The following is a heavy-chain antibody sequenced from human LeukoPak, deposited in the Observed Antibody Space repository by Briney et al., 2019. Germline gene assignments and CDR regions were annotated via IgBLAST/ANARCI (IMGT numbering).Heavy chain of an antibody. J-gene: IGHJ4*02. CDR1: GFIFSSSA. D-gene: IGHD2-21*02. CDR3: AKRQFQAYCGGDCYPGRSYYFDY. V-gene: IGHV3-23*01. CDR2: ISGGGGST. Sequence: GGSLRLSCAASGFIFSSSAMSWVRQAPGKGLEWVSSISGGGGSTYYADSVKGRFTISRDNSKNTLYLQMNSLRAEDTAVYYCAKRQFQAYCGGDCYPGRSYYFDYWGQGTLVTVSS.